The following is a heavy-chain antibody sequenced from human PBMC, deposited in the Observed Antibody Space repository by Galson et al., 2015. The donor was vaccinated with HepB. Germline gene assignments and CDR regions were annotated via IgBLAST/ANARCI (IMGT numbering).Heavy chain of an antibody. CDR3: AKPIETMVRGALFDY. J-gene: IGHJ4*02. CDR2: ISYDGSNK. V-gene: IGHV3-30*18. D-gene: IGHD3-10*01. CDR1: GFTFSSYG. Sequence: SLRLSCAASGFTFSSYGMHWVRQAPGKGLEWVAVISYDGSNKYYADSVKGRFTISRDNSKNTLYLQMNSLRAEDTAVYYCAKPIETMVRGALFDYWGQGTLVTASS.